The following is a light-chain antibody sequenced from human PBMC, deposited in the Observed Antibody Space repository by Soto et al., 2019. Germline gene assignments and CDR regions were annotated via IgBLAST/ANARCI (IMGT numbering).Light chain of an antibody. CDR2: GAS. Sequence: DIVMTQSPATLSVSPGERATLSCRASQSVRSNLAWYQQKPGQVPRLLMYGASTRATGIPARFSGSGSGTEFTLTISSLQSEDFAVYYCHQYNDWPPVYTFGQGTKREIK. V-gene: IGKV3-15*01. CDR3: HQYNDWPPVYT. CDR1: QSVRSN. J-gene: IGKJ2*01.